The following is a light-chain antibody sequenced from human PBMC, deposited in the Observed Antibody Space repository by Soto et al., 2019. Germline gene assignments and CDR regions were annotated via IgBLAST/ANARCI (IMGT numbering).Light chain of an antibody. Sequence: QSVLTQPPSASGTPGQRVTISCSGSSSDIGSNTVNWYQQPPGTAPKLLIYSVNQRPSGVPDRFSGSKSGTSASLAISGLQSEDEADFYCAAWDDSLNGWVFGGGTKLTVL. V-gene: IGLV1-44*01. CDR1: SSDIGSNT. CDR2: SVN. CDR3: AAWDDSLNGWV. J-gene: IGLJ3*02.